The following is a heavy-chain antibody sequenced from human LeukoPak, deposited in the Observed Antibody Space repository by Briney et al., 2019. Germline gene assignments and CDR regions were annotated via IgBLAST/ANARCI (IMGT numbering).Heavy chain of an antibody. J-gene: IGHJ3*02. Sequence: GGSLRLSCAASGFTFSSYSMNWVRQAPGKGLEWVSAISGSGGSTYYADSVKGRFTISRDNSKNTLYLQMNSLRAEDTAVYYCAKDQSWSGYTAFDIWGQGTMVTVSS. CDR2: ISGSGGST. CDR3: AKDQSWSGYTAFDI. V-gene: IGHV3-23*01. D-gene: IGHD3-3*01. CDR1: GFTFSSYS.